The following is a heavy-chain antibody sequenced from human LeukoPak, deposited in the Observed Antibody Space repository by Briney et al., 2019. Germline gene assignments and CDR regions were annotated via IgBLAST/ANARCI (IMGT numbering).Heavy chain of an antibody. D-gene: IGHD7-27*01. Sequence: SETLSLTCTVSGGSISSYYWSWIRQPPGKGLEWIGYIYYSGSTNYNPSLKSRVTISVDTSKNQFSLKLSSVTAADTAVYYCARVSRTGHSGYWGQGTLVTVSS. CDR3: ARVSRTGHSGY. V-gene: IGHV4-59*08. CDR2: IYYSGST. J-gene: IGHJ4*02. CDR1: GGSISSYY.